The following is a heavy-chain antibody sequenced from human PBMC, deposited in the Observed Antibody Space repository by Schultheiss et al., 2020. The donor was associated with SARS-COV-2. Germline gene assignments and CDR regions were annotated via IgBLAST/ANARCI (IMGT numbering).Heavy chain of an antibody. D-gene: IGHD2-2*02. Sequence: SETLSLTCTVSGGSISSYYWSWIRQPAGKGLEWIGRIYTSGSTNYNPSLKSRVTISVDTSKNQFSLKLSSVTAADTAVYYCASGGCSSTSCYNFVDYWGQGTLVTVSS. CDR1: GGSISSYY. J-gene: IGHJ4*02. V-gene: IGHV4-4*07. CDR3: ASGGCSSTSCYNFVDY. CDR2: IYTSGST.